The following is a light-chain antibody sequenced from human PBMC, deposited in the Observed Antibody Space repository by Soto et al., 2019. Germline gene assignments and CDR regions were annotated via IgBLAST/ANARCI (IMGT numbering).Light chain of an antibody. Sequence: EIVLTQSPGTLSLSPGERATLSCRASQSVSSSYLAWYQQKPGQAPRLLIYGASSRATGIPDRFSGSGSGTDLTLTISRLEPEDFAVYYCHQYDSSPLTFGGVTKVEIK. CDR2: GAS. J-gene: IGKJ4*01. CDR3: HQYDSSPLT. V-gene: IGKV3-20*01. CDR1: QSVSSSY.